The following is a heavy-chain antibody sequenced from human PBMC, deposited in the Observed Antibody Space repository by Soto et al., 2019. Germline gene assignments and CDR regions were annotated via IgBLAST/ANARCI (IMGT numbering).Heavy chain of an antibody. CDR1: GGTVASSHW. CDR3: AREIVTAGGNNYFDP. Sequence: SETLSLTCGVSGGTVASSHWWSWVRQSPGRGLEWIGNVYHTGDTNFNPSLQSRVTFSVDKSNNQFSLRLTSVTAADTAVYFCAREIVTAGGNNYFDPWGPGTLVTVAS. CDR2: VYHTGDT. D-gene: IGHD2-21*02. J-gene: IGHJ5*02. V-gene: IGHV4-4*02.